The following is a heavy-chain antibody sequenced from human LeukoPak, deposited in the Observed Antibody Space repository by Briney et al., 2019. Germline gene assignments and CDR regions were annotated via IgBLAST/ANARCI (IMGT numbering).Heavy chain of an antibody. J-gene: IGHJ5*02. CDR2: INHSGST. Sequence: SETLSLTCAVYGGSFSGYYWSWIRQPPGKGLDWIGEINHSGSTNYNPSLKSRVTISVDTSKNQFSLKLSSVTAADTAVYYCARSPPHYDFWSGYLMGTNWFDPWGQGTLVTVSS. CDR3: ARSPPHYDFWSGYLMGTNWFDP. D-gene: IGHD3-3*01. V-gene: IGHV4-34*01. CDR1: GGSFSGYY.